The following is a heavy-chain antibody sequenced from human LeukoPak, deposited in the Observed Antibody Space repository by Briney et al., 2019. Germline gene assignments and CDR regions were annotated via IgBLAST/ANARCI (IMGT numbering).Heavy chain of an antibody. V-gene: IGHV1-18*04. Sequence: ASVKVSYKASGYTFTSYGISWVRQAPGQGLEWMGWISAYNGNTNYAQKLQGRVTMTTDTSTSTAYMELRSLRSDDTAVYYCARDLRREQQLGLGYWGQGTLVTVSS. CDR1: GYTFTSYG. D-gene: IGHD6-13*01. J-gene: IGHJ4*02. CDR2: ISAYNGNT. CDR3: ARDLRREQQLGLGY.